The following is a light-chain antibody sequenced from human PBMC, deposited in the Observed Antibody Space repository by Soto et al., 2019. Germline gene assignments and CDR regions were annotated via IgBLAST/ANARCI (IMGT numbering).Light chain of an antibody. CDR1: PSVTNY. CDR2: GAF. Sequence: EIVLTQSPATLSLSPGERATLSCRASPSVTNYLAWYQQKPGQPPRLLIYGAFNRAAGIPARFSGSGSGTDFTLTISSLEPEDSAVYYCQQYGSSPPFTFGPGTKVDIK. V-gene: IGKV3-20*01. J-gene: IGKJ3*01. CDR3: QQYGSSPPFT.